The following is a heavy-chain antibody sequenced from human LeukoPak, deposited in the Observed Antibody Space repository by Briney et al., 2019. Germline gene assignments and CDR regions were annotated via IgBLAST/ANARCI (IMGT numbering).Heavy chain of an antibody. J-gene: IGHJ4*02. D-gene: IGHD6-19*01. CDR1: GYTFTGYY. Sequence: ASVKVSCKASGYTFTGYYMHWVRQAPGQGLEWMGWINPNSGGTNYAQKFQGWVTMTRDTSISTAYMELSRLRSDDTAVYYCARDGTAVAGGAYDYWGQGTLVTVSS. CDR3: ARDGTAVAGGAYDY. CDR2: INPNSGGT. V-gene: IGHV1-2*04.